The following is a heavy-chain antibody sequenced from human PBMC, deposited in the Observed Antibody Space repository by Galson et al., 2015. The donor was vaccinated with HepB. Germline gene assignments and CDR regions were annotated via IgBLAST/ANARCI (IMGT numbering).Heavy chain of an antibody. CDR3: AGSYCSADSYLFPPGY. J-gene: IGHJ4*02. D-gene: IGHD2-21*01. Sequence: SLRLSCATSGFVFSNIGMHWVRQAPGKGLEWVAIIWYDGSNEYYVESVKGRFTISRDDSKNTLSLQMNSLRAEDTAVYYCAGSYCSADSYLFPPGYWGQGTVVTVSS. CDR1: GFVFSNIG. CDR2: IWYDGSNE. V-gene: IGHV3-33*03.